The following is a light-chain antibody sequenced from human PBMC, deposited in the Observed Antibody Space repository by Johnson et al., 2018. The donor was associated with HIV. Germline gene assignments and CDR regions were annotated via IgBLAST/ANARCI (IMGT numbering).Light chain of an antibody. J-gene: IGLJ1*01. CDR3: GTWDTSLRVGF. Sequence: QSVLTQPPSVSAAPGQKVTISCSGISSNIGKNHVSWYQQFPGTAPKLLIYDNNKRPSGIPGRFSGSKSCPSAPLGITGLPPGDEADYYCGTWDTSLRVGFVGTGTKVTVL. CDR2: DNN. V-gene: IGLV1-51*01. CDR1: SSNIGKNH.